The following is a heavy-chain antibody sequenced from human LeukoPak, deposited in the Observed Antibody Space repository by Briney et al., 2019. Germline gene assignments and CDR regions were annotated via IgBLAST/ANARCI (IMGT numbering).Heavy chain of an antibody. Sequence: GGSLRLSCAASGFTFSSYAMYWVRQAPGKGLEWVAVISYDGSNKYYADSVKGRFTISRDNSKNTLYMQMNNVRAEDTAVYYCAKDTRSVLWFGENYWGQGTLVTVSS. V-gene: IGHV3-30*04. D-gene: IGHD3-10*01. J-gene: IGHJ4*02. CDR2: ISYDGSNK. CDR3: AKDTRSVLWFGENY. CDR1: GFTFSSYA.